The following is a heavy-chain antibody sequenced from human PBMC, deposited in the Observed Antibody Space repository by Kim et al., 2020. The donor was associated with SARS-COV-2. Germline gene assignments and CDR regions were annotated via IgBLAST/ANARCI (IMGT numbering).Heavy chain of an antibody. Sequence: KFQGRVTITRDTSASTAYMELSSLRSEDTAVYYCARDRVNTVVPGGWFDPWGQGTLVTVSS. V-gene: IGHV1-3*01. CDR3: ARDRVNTVVPGGWFDP. D-gene: IGHD2-15*01. J-gene: IGHJ5*02.